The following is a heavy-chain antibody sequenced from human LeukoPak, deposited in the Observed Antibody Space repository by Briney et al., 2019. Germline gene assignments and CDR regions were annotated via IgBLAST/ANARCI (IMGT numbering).Heavy chain of an antibody. CDR3: ARHASCSGGSCPEDWFDP. CDR2: IYSSGST. J-gene: IGHJ5*02. V-gene: IGHV4-59*08. Sequence: SETLSLTCTVSGGSVSSYYWTWIRQPPGKGLEWIGYIYSSGSTNYNPSLKSRVTISVDTSKNQFSLKLSSVTAADTDVYYCARHASCSGGSCPEDWFDPWGQGTLVTVSS. CDR1: GGSVSSYY. D-gene: IGHD2-15*01.